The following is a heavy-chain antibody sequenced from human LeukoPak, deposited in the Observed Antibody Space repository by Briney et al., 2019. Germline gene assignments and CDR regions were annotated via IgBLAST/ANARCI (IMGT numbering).Heavy chain of an antibody. D-gene: IGHD5-18*01. Sequence: AGGSLRLSCAASGFTFSSYAMHWVRQAPGKGLEWVAVISYDGSNKYYADSVKGRFTISRDNSKNTLYLQMNSLRAEDTAVYYCARVGYSYGYNWYFDLWGRGTLVTVSS. CDR2: ISYDGSNK. CDR1: GFTFSSYA. J-gene: IGHJ2*01. V-gene: IGHV3-30-3*01. CDR3: ARVGYSYGYNWYFDL.